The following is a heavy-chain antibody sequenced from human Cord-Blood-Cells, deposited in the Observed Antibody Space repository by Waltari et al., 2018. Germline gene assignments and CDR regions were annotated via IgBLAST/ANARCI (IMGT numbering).Heavy chain of an antibody. CDR2: ISGSGGST. Sequence: EVQLLESGGGLVQPGGSLRLSCAASGFTFSSYAMSWVRQAPGKGLEWVSSISGSGGSTYYADSGKGRFTISRDNSKNTLYLQMNSLRVEDTAVYYCAKDGATWNYWFDPWGQGTLVTVSS. CDR3: AKDGATWNYWFDP. D-gene: IGHD1-7*01. V-gene: IGHV3-23*01. J-gene: IGHJ5*02. CDR1: GFTFSSYA.